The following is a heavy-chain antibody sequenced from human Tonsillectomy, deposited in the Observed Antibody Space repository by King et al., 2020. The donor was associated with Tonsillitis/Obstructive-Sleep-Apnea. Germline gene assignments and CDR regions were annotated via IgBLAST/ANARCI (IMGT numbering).Heavy chain of an antibody. CDR1: GFTVSSIY. D-gene: IGHD2/OR15-2a*01. V-gene: IGHV3-53*04. CDR2: IYGGGVT. CDR3: AARVRMYTFDKYFYYMDV. J-gene: IGHJ6*03. Sequence: VQLVESGGGLVQPGGSLRLSCAASGFTVSSIYMSWVRQTPGKGLEWVSVIYGGGVTYYADSVKGRFTISRHNSNNTLYLQMNSLRVEDTAVYFCAARVRMYTFDKYFYYMDVWGKGTTVTVSS.